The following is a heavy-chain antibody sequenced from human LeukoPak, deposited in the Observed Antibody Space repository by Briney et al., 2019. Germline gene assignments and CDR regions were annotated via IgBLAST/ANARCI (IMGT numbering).Heavy chain of an antibody. CDR2: IIPIFGTA. Sequence: ASVNVSCKASGGTFSSYAISWVRQAPGQGLEWMGRIIPIFGTANYAQKFQGRVTITTDESTSTAYMELSSLRSDDTAVYYCARGSVAAYSPFDYWGQGTLVTVSS. J-gene: IGHJ4*02. D-gene: IGHD6-6*01. V-gene: IGHV1-69*05. CDR3: ARGSVAAYSPFDY. CDR1: GGTFSSYA.